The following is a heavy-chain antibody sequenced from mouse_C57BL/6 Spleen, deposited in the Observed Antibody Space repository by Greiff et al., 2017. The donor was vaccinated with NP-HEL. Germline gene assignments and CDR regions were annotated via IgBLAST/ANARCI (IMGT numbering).Heavy chain of an antibody. CDR2: ISNGGGST. V-gene: IGHV5-12*01. CDR1: GFTFSDYY. CDR3: ARTYDYGAMDY. Sequence: EVKLVESGGGLVQPGGSLKLSCAASGFTFSDYYMYWVRQTPEKRLEWVAYISNGGGSTYYPDTVKGRFTISRDNAKNTLYLQMSRLKSEDTAMYYCARTYDYGAMDYWGQGTSVTVSS. J-gene: IGHJ4*01. D-gene: IGHD6-5*01.